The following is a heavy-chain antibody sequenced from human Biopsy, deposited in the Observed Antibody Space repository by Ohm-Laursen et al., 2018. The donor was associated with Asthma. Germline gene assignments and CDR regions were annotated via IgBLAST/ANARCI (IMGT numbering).Heavy chain of an antibody. V-gene: IGHV4-34*01. J-gene: IGHJ6*02. CDR3: ARGPELDV. CDR2: TNERGVT. Sequence: SETLSLTCHVSPGSFSGFFWTWIRQSPGKGLEWIGETNERGVTNNNPSLKSRVIISIDTYWNRVSLKLTSVTAADTAVYYCARGPELDVWGQGTTVTVSS. CDR1: PGSFSGFF.